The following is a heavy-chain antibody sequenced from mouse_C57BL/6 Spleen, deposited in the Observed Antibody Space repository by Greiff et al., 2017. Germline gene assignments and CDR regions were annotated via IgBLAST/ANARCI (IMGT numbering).Heavy chain of an antibody. CDR1: GYTFTEYT. CDR3: AGHEEGCYDGYSWFAY. V-gene: IGHV1-62-2*01. CDR2: FYPGSGSI. Sequence: VQLQQSGAELVKPGASVKLSCKASGYTFTEYTIHWVKPRSGQGLEWIGWFYPGSGSIKYNEKFKDKATLTADKSSSTVYMEVSRLTSEDSAVYCCAGHEEGCYDGYSWFAYWGQGTLVTVSA. J-gene: IGHJ3*01. D-gene: IGHD2-3*01.